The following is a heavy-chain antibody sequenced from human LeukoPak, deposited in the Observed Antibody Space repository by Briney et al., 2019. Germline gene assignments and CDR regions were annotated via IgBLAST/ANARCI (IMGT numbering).Heavy chain of an antibody. CDR1: GGSISSSSYY. D-gene: IGHD2-15*01. CDR3: ARHECSGSCYPEDY. V-gene: IGHV4-61*05. CDR2: IYYTGNT. J-gene: IGHJ4*02. Sequence: SETLSLTCTVSGGSISSSSYYWSWIRQSPGKGLEWIGYIYYTGNTNYNPSLESRVIISVDTSKNQFSLKLSSVTAADTAVYYCARHECSGSCYPEDYWGQGTLVTVSS.